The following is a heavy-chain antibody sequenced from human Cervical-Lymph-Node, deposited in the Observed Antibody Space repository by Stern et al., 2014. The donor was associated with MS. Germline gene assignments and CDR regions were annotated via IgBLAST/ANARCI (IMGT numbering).Heavy chain of an antibody. CDR3: ARMMGSGYRHYFDY. CDR2: IDWNDKT. V-gene: IGHV2-70*04. J-gene: IGHJ4*02. D-gene: IGHD3-3*01. Sequence: ESGPALVKPTQTLTLTCTFSGFSLVTSGVRVSWIRQPPGKALEWRARIDWNDKTFYNTSLMTRLTISKDTSKNQVVLTMTNVDPVDTATYYCARMMGSGYRHYFDYWGQGTPVTVS. CDR1: GFSLVTSGVR.